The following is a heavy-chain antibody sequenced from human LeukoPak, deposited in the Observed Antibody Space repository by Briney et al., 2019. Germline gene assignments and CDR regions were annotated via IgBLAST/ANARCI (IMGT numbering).Heavy chain of an antibody. D-gene: IGHD6-13*01. CDR3: ARVKIAAAGGNSYYYYGMDV. Sequence: GGSLRLSCAASGFTFSSYSMNWVRQAPGKGLEWVSYISSSSSTIYYADSVKGRFTISRDNAKNSLYLQMNSLRDEDTAVYYCARVKIAAAGGNSYYYYGMDVWGQGTTVTVSS. CDR2: ISSSSSTI. J-gene: IGHJ6*02. CDR1: GFTFSSYS. V-gene: IGHV3-48*02.